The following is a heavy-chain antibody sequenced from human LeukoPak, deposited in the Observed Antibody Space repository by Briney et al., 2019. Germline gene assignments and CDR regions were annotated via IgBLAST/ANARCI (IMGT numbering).Heavy chain of an antibody. CDR3: AEDLGDVGGTTYYFDY. D-gene: IGHD2-15*01. CDR2: ISSSSSYI. Sequence: GGSLRLSCAASGFTFSSYSMNWVRQAPGQGLEWVSSISSSSSYIYYADSVKGRFTISRDNAKNSLYLQMNSLRAEDTAVYYCAEDLGDVGGTTYYFDYWGQGTLVTVSS. V-gene: IGHV3-21*04. J-gene: IGHJ4*02. CDR1: GFTFSSYS.